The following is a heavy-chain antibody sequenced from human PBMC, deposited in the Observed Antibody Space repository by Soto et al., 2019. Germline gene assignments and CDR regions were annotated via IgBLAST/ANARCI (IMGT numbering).Heavy chain of an antibody. CDR1: GGSISSSSYY. CDR2: IYYSGST. Sequence: QLQLQESGPGLVKPSETLSLTCTVSGGSISSSSYYWGWIRQPPGKGLEWIGSIYYSGSTYYNPSLKSRVTISVDTSKNQFSLKLSSVTAADTAVYYCARPDSGWELHDWGQGTLVTVSS. D-gene: IGHD1-26*01. CDR3: ARPDSGWELHD. J-gene: IGHJ4*02. V-gene: IGHV4-39*01.